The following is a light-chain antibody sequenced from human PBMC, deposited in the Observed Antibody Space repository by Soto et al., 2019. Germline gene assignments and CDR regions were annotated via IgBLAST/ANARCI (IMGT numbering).Light chain of an antibody. CDR3: CSYAGSYTWV. CDR1: SSDVGGYNY. J-gene: IGLJ3*02. Sequence: SALTQPRSVSGSPGQSFTISCTGTSSDVGGYNYVSWYQQHPGKAPKLMIYDVSKRPSGVPDRFSGSKSGNTASLTISGLQAEDEADYYCCSYAGSYTWVFGGGTKVTV. V-gene: IGLV2-11*01. CDR2: DVS.